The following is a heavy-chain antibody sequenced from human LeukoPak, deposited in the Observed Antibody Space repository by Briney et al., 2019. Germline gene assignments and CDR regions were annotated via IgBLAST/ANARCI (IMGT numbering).Heavy chain of an antibody. CDR1: GFTVSSNY. CDR2: IYSGGST. V-gene: IGHV3-53*01. Sequence: GGSLRLSCAASGFTVSSNYMSWVRQAPGKGLEWVSVIYSGGSTYYADSVKGRFTISRDNSKNTLYLQRNSLRAEDTAVYYCARAPLEYYYGMDVWGKGTTVTVSS. D-gene: IGHD3-3*01. CDR3: ARAPLEYYYGMDV. J-gene: IGHJ6*04.